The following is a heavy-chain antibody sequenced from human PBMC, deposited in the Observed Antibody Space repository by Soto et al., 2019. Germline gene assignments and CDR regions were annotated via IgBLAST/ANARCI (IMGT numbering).Heavy chain of an antibody. D-gene: IGHD3-10*01. J-gene: IGHJ6*03. CDR1: GYTFTSYA. CDR3: ASNYYGSGGGHVELTYSYYMDV. Sequence: ASVKVSCKASGYTFTSYAMHWVRQAPGQRLEWMGWINAGNGNTKYSQKFQGRVTITRDTSASTAYMELSSLRSEDTAVYYCASNYYGSGGGHVELTYSYYMDVWGKGTTVTVSS. V-gene: IGHV1-3*01. CDR2: INAGNGNT.